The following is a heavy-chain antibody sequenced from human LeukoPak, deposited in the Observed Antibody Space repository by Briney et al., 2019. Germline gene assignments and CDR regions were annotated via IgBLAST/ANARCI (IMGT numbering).Heavy chain of an antibody. CDR1: GYTFTGYY. V-gene: IGHV1-2*02. CDR3: AREYYYDSSGYWWFDP. Sequence: ASVKVSCKASGYTFTGYYMHWVRQAPGQGLEWMGWINPNSGGTNYAQKFQGRVTMTRDTSISTAYMELSRLRSDDTAVYYCAREYYYDSSGYWWFDPWGQGTLVTVSS. D-gene: IGHD3-22*01. CDR2: INPNSGGT. J-gene: IGHJ5*02.